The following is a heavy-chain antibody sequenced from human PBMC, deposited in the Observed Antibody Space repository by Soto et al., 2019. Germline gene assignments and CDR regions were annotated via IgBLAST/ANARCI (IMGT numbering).Heavy chain of an antibody. CDR1: GFSFDDYV. CDR2: ITWNGGTI. CDR3: AKGGSAALISPSGRDNWFDP. D-gene: IGHD1-26*01. J-gene: IGHJ5*02. V-gene: IGHV3-9*01. Sequence: EVQLVESGGGLVQPGRSLRLSCAASGFSFDDYVMHWVRQPPWRGLEWVSGITWNGGTIRYVDSVKGRFTISRDNAENSLYLQMNSLTPEDTAVYYCAKGGSAALISPSGRDNWFDPWGQGTQVTVSS.